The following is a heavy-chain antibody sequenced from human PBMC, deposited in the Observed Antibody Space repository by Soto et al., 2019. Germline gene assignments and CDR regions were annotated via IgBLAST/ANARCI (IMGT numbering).Heavy chain of an antibody. V-gene: IGHV1-18*01. CDR3: ARHGSNLGYCTNGVCPRVGYFDY. D-gene: IGHD2-8*01. Sequence: ASVKVSCKASGYTFTSYGISWVRQAPGQGLEWMGWISAYNGNTNYAQKLQGGVTMTTDTSTSTAYMELRSLRSDDTAVYYCARHGSNLGYCTNGVCPRVGYFDYWGQGTLVTVSS. CDR1: GYTFTSYG. CDR2: ISAYNGNT. J-gene: IGHJ4*02.